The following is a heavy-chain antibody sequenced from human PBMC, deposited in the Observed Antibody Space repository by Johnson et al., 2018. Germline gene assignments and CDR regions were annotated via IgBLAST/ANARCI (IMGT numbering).Heavy chain of an antibody. J-gene: IGHJ6*03. CDR2: IYPGDSDT. CDR3: GILPPLFLEWSKTPYYYYYMDV. D-gene: IGHD3-3*01. Sequence: EVQLLESGAEVKKPGESLKISCKGSGYSFTSYWIGWVRQMPGKGLEWMGIIYPGDSDTRYSPSFQGQVTITADKSIRTAYLQWSSLKASDTALYYCGILPPLFLEWSKTPYYYYYMDVWGKGTTVTVSS. CDR1: GYSFTSYW. V-gene: IGHV5-51*03.